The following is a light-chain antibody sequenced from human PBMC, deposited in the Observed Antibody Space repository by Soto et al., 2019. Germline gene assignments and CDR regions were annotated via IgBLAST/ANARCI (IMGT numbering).Light chain of an antibody. V-gene: IGLV2-11*01. Sequence: QSALTQPRSVSGSPGQSVTISGTGTSSDVGGYNYVSWYQQHPGKAPKLMIYNVSKRPSGVPDRFSGSKSGNTASLTISGLQDEDEADYYCCSYAGSYSLYVFGTGTKLTVL. J-gene: IGLJ1*01. CDR2: NVS. CDR1: SSDVGGYNY. CDR3: CSYAGSYSLYV.